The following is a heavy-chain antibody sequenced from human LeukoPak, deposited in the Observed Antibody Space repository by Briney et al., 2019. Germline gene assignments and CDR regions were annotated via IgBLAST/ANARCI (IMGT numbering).Heavy chain of an antibody. D-gene: IGHD2-21*02. CDR1: GFTFSSYW. CDR2: INSDGSST. CDR3: ARVVTAFWWFDP. J-gene: IGHJ5*02. V-gene: IGHV3-74*01. Sequence: PGGSLRLSCAASGFTFSSYWMHWVRQAPGKGLVWVSRINSDGSSTSYADSVKGRFTISRDNAKNTLYLQMNSLRAEDTAVYYCARVVTAFWWFDPWGQGTLVTVSS.